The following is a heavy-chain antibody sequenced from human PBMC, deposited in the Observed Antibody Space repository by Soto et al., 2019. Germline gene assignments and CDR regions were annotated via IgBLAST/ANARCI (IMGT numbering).Heavy chain of an antibody. CDR1: GYTFTSYG. Sequence: QVQLVQSGAEVKKPGASVKVSCKASGYTFTSYGISWVRQAPGQGLEWMGWINAYNGNTNYAQKLQGRVTVTTDTSTSTVYMQLRRLRCDDTAVYFCVRVLSAFDPRGKGPLVTVS. V-gene: IGHV1-18*01. CDR2: INAYNGNT. D-gene: IGHD3-10*01. J-gene: IGHJ5*02. CDR3: VRVLSAFDP.